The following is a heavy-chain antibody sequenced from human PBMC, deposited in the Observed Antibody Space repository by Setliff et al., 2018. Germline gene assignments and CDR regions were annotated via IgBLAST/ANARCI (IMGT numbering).Heavy chain of an antibody. Sequence: GGSLRLSCVGSGFTFSDYWMSWVRQAPGKGLEWVAIIKQDGSETVYADSAEGRFTISRDNAKNSLYLQLNSLRAEDTAVYYCARAKGTTMATQYFDYWGQGTLVTVSS. CDR2: IKQDGSET. CDR1: GFTFSDYW. CDR3: ARAKGTTMATQYFDY. V-gene: IGHV3-7*01. D-gene: IGHD3-10*01. J-gene: IGHJ4*02.